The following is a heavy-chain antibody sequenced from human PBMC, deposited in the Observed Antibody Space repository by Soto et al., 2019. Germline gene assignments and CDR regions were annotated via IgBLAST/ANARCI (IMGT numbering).Heavy chain of an antibody. Sequence: GGSLRLSCAASGFTFSSYSMNWVRQAPGKGLEWVSYISSSSSTIYYADSVKGRFTISRDNAKNSLYLQMNSLRAEDTAVYYGARDSDYYGRKADYWGQGNLVTVSS. V-gene: IGHV3-48*01. CDR2: ISSSSSTI. CDR1: GFTFSSYS. D-gene: IGHD3-10*01. J-gene: IGHJ4*02. CDR3: ARDSDYYGRKADY.